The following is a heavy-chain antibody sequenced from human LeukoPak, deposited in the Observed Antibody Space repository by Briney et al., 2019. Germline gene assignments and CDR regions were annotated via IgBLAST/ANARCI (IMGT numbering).Heavy chain of an antibody. CDR3: ARARAPTGTSGKYYFDY. CDR2: INHSGST. J-gene: IGHJ4*02. V-gene: IGHV4-34*01. CDR1: GGSFSGYY. D-gene: IGHD3-10*01. Sequence: SETLSLTCAVYGGSFSGYYWSWIRQPPGKGLEWIGEINHSGSTNYNPSLKSRVTISVDTSKNQFSLKLSSVTAADTAVYYCARARAPTGTSGKYYFDYWGQGTLVTVSS.